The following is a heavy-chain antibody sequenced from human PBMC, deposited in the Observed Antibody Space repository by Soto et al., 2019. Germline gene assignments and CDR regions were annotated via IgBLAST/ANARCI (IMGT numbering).Heavy chain of an antibody. D-gene: IGHD6-13*01. Sequence: SGKVSCTASGGTFSSYAIGWGGQAPGQGLEWMGGIIPIFGTANYAQKFEGRVTITAEESTSTAYMELSSLGSEDTAVDYCGRVEEQQQGDGPCCDYYCGMGTWGQAPTVTDTS. CDR1: GGTFSSYA. CDR3: GRVEEQQQGDGPCCDYYCGMGT. J-gene: IGHJ6*02. V-gene: IGHV1-69*01. CDR2: IIPIFGTA.